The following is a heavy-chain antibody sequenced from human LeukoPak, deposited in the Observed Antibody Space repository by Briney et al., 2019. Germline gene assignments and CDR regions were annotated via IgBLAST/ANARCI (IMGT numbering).Heavy chain of an antibody. V-gene: IGHV3-15*01. CDR3: TTEEGTVTNFDY. J-gene: IGHJ4*02. D-gene: IGHD4-17*01. CDR1: GIVVSNNY. Sequence: PGGSLRLSCAASGIVVSNNYMSWVRQAPGKGLEWVGRIKSKTDGGTTDYAAPVKGRFTISRDDSKNTLYLQMNSLKTEDTAVYYCTTEEGTVTNFDYWGQGTLVTVSS. CDR2: IKSKTDGGTT.